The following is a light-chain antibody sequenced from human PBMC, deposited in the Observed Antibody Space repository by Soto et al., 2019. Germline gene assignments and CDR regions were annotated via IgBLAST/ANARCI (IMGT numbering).Light chain of an antibody. Sequence: IVLTQSPGTLSLSPGERATLSCRASQSVTTQLAWYQQKPGQAPRLIIHGASSRATGVPDRFSGSGSGADFTLTISRLEPEDFAVYYCQQYGSSPLTFGGGTKEDIK. CDR1: QSVTTQ. J-gene: IGKJ4*01. CDR3: QQYGSSPLT. CDR2: GAS. V-gene: IGKV3-20*01.